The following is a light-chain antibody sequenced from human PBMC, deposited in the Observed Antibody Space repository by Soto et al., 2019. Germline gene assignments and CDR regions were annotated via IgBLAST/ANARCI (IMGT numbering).Light chain of an antibody. CDR1: QSISSW. J-gene: IGKJ3*01. Sequence: DIQMTQSPSTLSASVRDRVTITCRASQSISSWLAWYQQKPGKAPKLLIYDASSLESGVPSRFSGSGSGTEFTLTISSLQPDDFATYYCQQYNSYSRAFGPGTKVDIK. V-gene: IGKV1-5*01. CDR2: DAS. CDR3: QQYNSYSRA.